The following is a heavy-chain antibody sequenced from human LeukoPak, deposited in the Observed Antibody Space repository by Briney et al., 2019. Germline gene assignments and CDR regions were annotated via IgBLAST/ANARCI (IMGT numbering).Heavy chain of an antibody. CDR2: IKSKTDGGTT. CDR3: TTDLGITMVLGVIGDAFDI. Sequence: NPGGSLRLSCAASGFTFSNAWMTWVRQAPGKGLEWVGRIKSKTDGGTTDYAAPVKGRFTISRDDSQNTLYLQMNSLKTEDTAVYYCTTDLGITMVLGVIGDAFDIWGQGTMVTASS. D-gene: IGHD3-10*01. V-gene: IGHV3-15*01. CDR1: GFTFSNAW. J-gene: IGHJ3*02.